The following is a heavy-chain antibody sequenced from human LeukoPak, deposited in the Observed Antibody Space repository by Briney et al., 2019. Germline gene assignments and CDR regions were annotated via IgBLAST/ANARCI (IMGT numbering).Heavy chain of an antibody. D-gene: IGHD3-16*02. CDR1: GFSLNDYD. CDR2: ISAAGDT. CDR3: TRGLRVDYIWGTSRPPPLHFDFDF. V-gene: IGHV3-13*01. Sequence: GGSLRLSCAASGFSLNDYDMHWVRQFTGKGLEWVSGISAAGDTYYPDSVKGRFTISRDNARNSLYLQMNSLRAGDTAVYYCTRGLRVDYIWGTSRPPPLHFDFDFWGQGILVTVSS. J-gene: IGHJ4*02.